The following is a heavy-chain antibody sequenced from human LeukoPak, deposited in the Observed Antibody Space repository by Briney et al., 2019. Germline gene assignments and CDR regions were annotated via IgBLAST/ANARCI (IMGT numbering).Heavy chain of an antibody. Sequence: SETLSLTCTVSGYSISSGYYWGWIRQPPGKGLEWIGSIYHSGSTYYNPSLKSRVTISVDTSKNQFSLKLSSVTAADTAVYYCARERGVIVVVPAAIQGYNWFDPWGQGTLVTVSS. V-gene: IGHV4-38-2*02. CDR1: GYSISSGYY. CDR2: IYHSGST. CDR3: ARERGVIVVVPAAIQGYNWFDP. D-gene: IGHD2-2*01. J-gene: IGHJ5*02.